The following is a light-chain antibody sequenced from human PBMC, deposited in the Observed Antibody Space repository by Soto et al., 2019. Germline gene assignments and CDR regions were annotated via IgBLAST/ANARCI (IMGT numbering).Light chain of an antibody. CDR1: QDISNS. CDR3: QQYDSLPRT. Sequence: DIQMTQSPSSLSASVGDRVTITCQASQDISNSLNWYQQKPGEAPKLLIFDASNLETGVPSRFSGSGSGTDFTFTISSLQPEDIVTYYCQQYDSLPRTFGQGTKLEI. CDR2: DAS. J-gene: IGKJ2*01. V-gene: IGKV1-33*01.